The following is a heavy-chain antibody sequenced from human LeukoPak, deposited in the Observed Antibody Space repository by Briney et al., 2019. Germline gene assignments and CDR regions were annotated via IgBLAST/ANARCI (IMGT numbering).Heavy chain of an antibody. D-gene: IGHD3-10*01. CDR2: VSGSGGST. J-gene: IGHJ4*02. V-gene: IGHV3-23*01. CDR3: AKVYGSGSYYGNYCDY. Sequence: PGGSLRLSCAASGFTFSSYAMSWVRQAPGKGLEWVSGVSGSGGSTYYADSVKGRFTISRDNSKNTLYLQMNSLRAEDTAVYYCAKVYGSGSYYGNYCDYWGQGTLVTVSS. CDR1: GFTFSSYA.